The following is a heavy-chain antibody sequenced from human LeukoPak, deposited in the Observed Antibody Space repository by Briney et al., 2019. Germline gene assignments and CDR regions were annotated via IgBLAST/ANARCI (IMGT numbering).Heavy chain of an antibody. V-gene: IGHV5-51*01. D-gene: IGHD3-16*01. CDR2: IYPADSDT. CDR1: GYSFPNYW. J-gene: IGHJ4*02. CDR3: ARRAGGYVDC. Sequence: PGESLKISCKGSGYSFPNYWIGWVRQMPGKGLEWLGIIYPADSDTRYSPSFQGQVTISADKSVSTAYLQWSSLKASDTAMYYCARRAGGYVDCWGQGTLVTVSS.